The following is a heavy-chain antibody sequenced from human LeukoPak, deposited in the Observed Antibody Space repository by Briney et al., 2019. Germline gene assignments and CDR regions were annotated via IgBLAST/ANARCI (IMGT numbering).Heavy chain of an antibody. CDR3: ARVGLGYTPSDY. J-gene: IGHJ4*02. CDR2: INHNGNVS. V-gene: IGHV3-7*03. CDR1: GFTFSSYW. Sequence: GGSLRLSCAASGFTFSSYWMNWARQAPGKGLEWVASINHNGNVSYYVDSVKGRFTISRDNAKNSLYLQMSNLRAEDTAVYYCARVGLGYTPSDYWGQGTLVTVSS. D-gene: IGHD3/OR15-3a*01.